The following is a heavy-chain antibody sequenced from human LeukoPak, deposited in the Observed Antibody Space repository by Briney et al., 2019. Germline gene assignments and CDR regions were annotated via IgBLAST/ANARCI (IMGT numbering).Heavy chain of an antibody. CDR2: INSSGGST. CDR1: GFTFTGYY. J-gene: IGHJ4*02. CDR3: ARVVISDYYDSSGYYYRPHSYYFDY. D-gene: IGHD3-22*01. Sequence: ASVKVSCTASGFTFTGYYMHWVRQAPGQGLEWMGIINSSGGSTSYAQKFQGRVTMTRDTSTSTVYMELSRLRSEDTAVYYCARVVISDYYDSSGYYYRPHSYYFDYWGQGTLVTVSS. V-gene: IGHV1-46*01.